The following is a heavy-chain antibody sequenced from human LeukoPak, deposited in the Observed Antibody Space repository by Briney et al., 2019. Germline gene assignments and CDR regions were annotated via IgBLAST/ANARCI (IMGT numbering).Heavy chain of an antibody. J-gene: IGHJ4*02. Sequence: GGSLRLSCAASGFTFNSHAMSWVRQAPGKGLEWVSAISGGGGSTYHADSVKGRFTISRDNSKNTLYLQMNSLRAEDTAVYYCAKDRGYYYDSSGYYYFDYWGQGTLVTVSS. CDR3: AKDRGYYYDSSGYYYFDY. D-gene: IGHD3-22*01. CDR1: GFTFNSHA. CDR2: ISGGGGST. V-gene: IGHV3-23*01.